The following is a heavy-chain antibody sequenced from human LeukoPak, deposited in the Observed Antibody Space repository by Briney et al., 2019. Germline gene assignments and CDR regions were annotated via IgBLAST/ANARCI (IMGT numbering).Heavy chain of an antibody. CDR2: IYYSGST. CDR3: ARGRGWFDP. J-gene: IGHJ5*02. D-gene: IGHD1-26*01. V-gene: IGHV4-59*08. Sequence: SETLSLTCTVSGGSISSYYWSWIRQPPGKGLEWIGYIYYSGSTNYNPSLKSRVTISVDTSKNQFSLKLSSVTAADTAVYYCARGRGWFDPWGQGTLVTVSS. CDR1: GGSISSYY.